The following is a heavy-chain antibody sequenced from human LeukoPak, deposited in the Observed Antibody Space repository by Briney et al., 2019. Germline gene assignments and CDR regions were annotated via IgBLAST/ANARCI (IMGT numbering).Heavy chain of an antibody. CDR3: AKDRGYEVVFDP. CDR1: GFTFSDYY. Sequence: GGSLRLSCAASGFTFSDYYMSWIRQAPGKGLEWVSYISSSTYTNYADSVKGRFTISRDNAKNSMYLQMNSLRIEDTALYYCAKDRGYEVVFDPWGQGTLVAVSS. CDR2: ISSSTYT. V-gene: IGHV3-11*05. J-gene: IGHJ5*02. D-gene: IGHD5-12*01.